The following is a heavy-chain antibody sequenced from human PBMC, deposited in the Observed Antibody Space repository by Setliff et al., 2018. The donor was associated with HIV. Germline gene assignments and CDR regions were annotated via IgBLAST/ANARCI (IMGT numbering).Heavy chain of an antibody. V-gene: IGHV5-51*01. CDR1: GYNFPNYW. J-gene: IGHJ6*02. Sequence: RASVKISCRGSGYNFPNYWIAWVRQMPGKGLEWMGIIYPDNSDARYGPSFQGQVTISVDKTMRTAYLQWSSLKASDTAIYYCARGSSSVNYYHHGLDVWGQGTTVTVSS. D-gene: IGHD3-10*01. CDR3: ARGSSSVNYYHHGLDV. CDR2: IYPDNSDA.